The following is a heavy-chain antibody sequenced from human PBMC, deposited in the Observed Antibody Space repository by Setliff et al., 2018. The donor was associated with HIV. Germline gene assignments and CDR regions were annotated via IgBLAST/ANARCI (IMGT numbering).Heavy chain of an antibody. CDR1: GGSISRGVYY. V-gene: IGHV4-31*03. Sequence: SETLSLTCTVSGGSISRGVYYWSWIRQPPGKGLEWIGYIYNRGSTYYNPSLKSRVTISVDTSKNQFSLNLSSVTAADTAVYYCARDQRLSYWGQGTLVTVSS. CDR2: IYNRGST. CDR3: ARDQRLSY. J-gene: IGHJ4*02.